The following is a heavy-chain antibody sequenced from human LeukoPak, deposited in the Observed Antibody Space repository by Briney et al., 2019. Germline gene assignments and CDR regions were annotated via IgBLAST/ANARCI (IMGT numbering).Heavy chain of an antibody. J-gene: IGHJ5*02. Sequence: SETLSLTCTVSGGSISSYYWSWIRQPPGKGLEWIGYIYHSGSTYYNPSLKSRVTISVDRSKNQFSLKLSSVTAADTAVYYCAREGTMTGNWFDPWGQGTLVTVSS. V-gene: IGHV4-59*12. D-gene: IGHD3-22*01. CDR2: IYHSGST. CDR3: AREGTMTGNWFDP. CDR1: GGSISSYY.